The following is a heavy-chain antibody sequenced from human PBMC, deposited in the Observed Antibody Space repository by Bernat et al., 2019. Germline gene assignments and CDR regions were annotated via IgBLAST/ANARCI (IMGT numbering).Heavy chain of an antibody. CDR2: IWYDGSYK. Sequence: QVQLVESGGGVVQPGRSLRLSCAASGFTFSIYAMHWVRQAPGMGLEWVAVIWYDGSYKYYGDSVKGRYTVSRDNSKNTLYLQMNSLRAEDTAVYYCARSDGDDTKRGSDDAFESWGQGTMVTVSS. CDR3: ARSDGDDTKRGSDDAFES. J-gene: IGHJ3*02. V-gene: IGHV3-33*03. D-gene: IGHD4-17*01. CDR1: GFTFSIYA.